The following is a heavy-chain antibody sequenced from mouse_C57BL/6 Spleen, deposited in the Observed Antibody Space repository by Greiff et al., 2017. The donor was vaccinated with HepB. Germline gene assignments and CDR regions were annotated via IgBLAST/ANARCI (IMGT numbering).Heavy chain of an antibody. J-gene: IGHJ3*01. Sequence: VQLQQSGPELVKPGASVKISCKASGYTFTDYYMNWVKQSHGKSLEWIGDINPNNGGTSYNQKFKGKATLTVDKSSSTAYMELRSLTSEDSAVYYCARSGYASRWFAYWGQGTLVTVSA. CDR1: GYTFTDYY. CDR3: ARSGYASRWFAY. CDR2: INPNNGGT. D-gene: IGHD3-1*01. V-gene: IGHV1-26*01.